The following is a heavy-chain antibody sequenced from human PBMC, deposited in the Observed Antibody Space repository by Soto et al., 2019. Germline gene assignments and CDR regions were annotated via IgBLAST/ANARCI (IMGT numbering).Heavy chain of an antibody. CDR1: GYTFRNYA. Sequence: ASVKVSCKANGYTFRNYAMHWVRQAPGQGLEWMGWINGGNGNTKYSQKFQGRVTITRDTSASTAYMELSSLRSEDTAVYYCARDGPIYDILSARYFYGMDVWGQGTTVTVS. CDR3: ARDGPIYDILSARYFYGMDV. J-gene: IGHJ6*02. D-gene: IGHD3-9*01. CDR2: INGGNGNT. V-gene: IGHV1-3*01.